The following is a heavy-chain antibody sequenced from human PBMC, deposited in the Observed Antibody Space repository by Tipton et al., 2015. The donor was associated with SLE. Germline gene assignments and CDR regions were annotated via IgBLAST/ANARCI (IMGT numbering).Heavy chain of an antibody. V-gene: IGHV4-59*11. CDR3: ARGNYDIPYGMDV. D-gene: IGHD3-9*01. Sequence: TLSLTCTVSGGSITSRYWNWVRQPPGKGLEWIGYIYYSGTTSYNSSLKSRVTISVDSAKNQFSLKVSSVTAADTAVYYCARGNYDIPYGMDVWGQGTTVTVSS. J-gene: IGHJ6*02. CDR1: GGSITSRY. CDR2: IYYSGTT.